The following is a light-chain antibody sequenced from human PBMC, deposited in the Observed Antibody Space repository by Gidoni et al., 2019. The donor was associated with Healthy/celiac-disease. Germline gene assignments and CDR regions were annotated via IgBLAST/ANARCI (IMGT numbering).Light chain of an antibody. J-gene: IGKJ4*01. Sequence: EMELTQSPATLSLSPGERATLSCGASQSVSSSYLAWYQQNPGLAPRLLIYDASSRATGIPDRFSVSGSGTDFTLTISRLEPEDFAVYYCQQYGSSPPLTFGGGTKVEIK. CDR2: DAS. CDR1: QSVSSSY. V-gene: IGKV3D-20*01. CDR3: QQYGSSPPLT.